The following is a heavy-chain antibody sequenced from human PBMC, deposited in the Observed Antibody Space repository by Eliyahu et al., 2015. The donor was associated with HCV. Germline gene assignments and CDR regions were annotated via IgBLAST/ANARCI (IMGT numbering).Heavy chain of an antibody. V-gene: IGHV4-34*01. CDR2: INHSGST. Sequence: GLEWIGEINHSGSTNYNPSLKSRVTISVDTSKNQFSLKLSSVTAADTAVYYCARGGVWPKPIDYWGQGTLVTVSS. J-gene: IGHJ4*02. CDR3: ARGGVWPKPIDY. D-gene: IGHD3-16*01.